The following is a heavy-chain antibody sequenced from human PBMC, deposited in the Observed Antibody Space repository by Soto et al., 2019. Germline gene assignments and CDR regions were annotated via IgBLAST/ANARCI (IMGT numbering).Heavy chain of an antibody. CDR3: ASYGFYDILTGYYSDYYYVDV. Sequence: ASVKVSCKASGYTFTSYDINWVRQATGQGLEWMGWMNPNSGNTGYAQKFQGRVTMTRNTSISTAYMELSSLRSEDTAVYYCASYGFYDILTGYYSDYYYVDVWGKGTTVTVSS. V-gene: IGHV1-8*01. J-gene: IGHJ6*03. CDR1: GYTFTSYD. D-gene: IGHD3-9*01. CDR2: MNPNSGNT.